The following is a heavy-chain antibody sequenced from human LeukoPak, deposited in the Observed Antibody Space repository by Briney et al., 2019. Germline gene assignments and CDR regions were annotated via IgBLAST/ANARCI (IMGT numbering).Heavy chain of an antibody. J-gene: IGHJ4*02. CDR2: ISGDGGST. CDR3: AKDEGSQWLYGFCVY. CDR1: GFIFDNYA. V-gene: IGHV3-43*02. Sequence: GGSLRLSCAAPGFIFDNYAIHWVRQAPGKGLEWVSLISGDGGSTFYADSVRGRFTISRDNTRKSLSLQMNSLRAEDTAVYYCAKDEGSQWLYGFCVYWGQGTLVTVSS. D-gene: IGHD6-19*01.